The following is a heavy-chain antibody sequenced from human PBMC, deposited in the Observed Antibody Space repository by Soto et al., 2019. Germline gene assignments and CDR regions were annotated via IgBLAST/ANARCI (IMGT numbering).Heavy chain of an antibody. CDR3: ASLQVPGNFDY. Sequence: QLQLQESGPGLVKPSETLSLTCTVSGGSIRSSNYYWAWVRQPPGKGLEWIANIYYSGDTYFHPSLRNRLTVSVDTSKNPFSLKLSSLTSADTAMYYCASLQVPGNFDYWGQGNLVTVS. V-gene: IGHV4-39*01. J-gene: IGHJ4*02. D-gene: IGHD1-1*01. CDR2: IYYSGDT. CDR1: GGSIRSSNYY.